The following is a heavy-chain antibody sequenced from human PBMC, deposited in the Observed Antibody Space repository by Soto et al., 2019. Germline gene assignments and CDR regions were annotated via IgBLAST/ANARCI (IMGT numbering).Heavy chain of an antibody. CDR3: ARDFKAPNDAWAFDY. J-gene: IGHJ4*02. V-gene: IGHV4-4*02. CDR2: ISHSGTT. D-gene: IGHD3-16*01. Sequence: QVQLQESGPGLVMPSGTLSLTCAVSGASIISSEWWNWVRQPPGKGLEWIGEISHSGTTIYNPSLKCRVTISLDESQNHFSLKLTSVTAADTAIYFCARDFKAPNDAWAFDYWGQGALVTVSS. CDR1: GASIISSEW.